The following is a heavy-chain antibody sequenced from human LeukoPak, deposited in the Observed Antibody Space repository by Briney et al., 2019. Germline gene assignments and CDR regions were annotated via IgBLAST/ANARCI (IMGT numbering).Heavy chain of an antibody. CDR2: ISSGSSTI. V-gene: IGHV3-48*01. J-gene: IGHJ4*02. CDR1: GFSFSGYS. D-gene: IGHD5-24*01. Sequence: GGSLRLSCAASGFSFSGYSMHWVRQAPGKGLEWVSFISSGSSTIYYADSVKGRFTISRDNAKNTLYLQMNSLRAEDTAVYYCAKAMATSKYYFDYWGQGTLVTVSS. CDR3: AKAMATSKYYFDY.